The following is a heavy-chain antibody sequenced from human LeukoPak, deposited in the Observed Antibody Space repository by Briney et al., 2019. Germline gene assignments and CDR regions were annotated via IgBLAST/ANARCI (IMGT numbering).Heavy chain of an antibody. CDR2: IYYSGRT. CDR3: ARLGYSGYDENWFDP. CDR1: GGSISSYY. D-gene: IGHD5-12*01. V-gene: IGHV4-59*01. J-gene: IGHJ5*02. Sequence: PSETLSLTCTVPGGSISSYYWSWIRQSPGKGLEWIGYIYYSGRTNYNPSLKSRVTISVDTSKNQLSLKLSSVTAADTAVYYCARLGYSGYDENWFDPWGQGTLVTVSS.